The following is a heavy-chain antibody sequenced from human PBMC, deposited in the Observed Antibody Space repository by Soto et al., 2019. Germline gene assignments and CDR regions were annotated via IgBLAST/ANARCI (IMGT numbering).Heavy chain of an antibody. CDR2: IYYSGST. CDR1: GGSISSSSYY. Sequence: QLQLQESGPGLVKPSETLSLTCTVSGGSISSSSYYWGWIRQPPGKGLEWIGSIYYSGSTYYNPSLKSRVTISVDTSKNQFALKLRSVTAADTAVYYCARHGSGSYYMRNFDYWGQGTLVTVSS. D-gene: IGHD3-10*01. V-gene: IGHV4-39*01. CDR3: ARHGSGSYYMRNFDY. J-gene: IGHJ4*02.